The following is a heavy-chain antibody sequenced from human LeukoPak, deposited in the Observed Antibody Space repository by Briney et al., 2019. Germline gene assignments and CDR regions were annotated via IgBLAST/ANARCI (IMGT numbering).Heavy chain of an antibody. CDR2: IRYDGSNK. Sequence: GGSLRLSCAASGFTFSSYGMHWVRQAPGKGLEWVAFIRYDGSNKYYADSVKGRFTISGDNSKNTLYLQMNSLRAEDTAVYYCAKVAAAGLAWVDYWGQGTLVTVSS. CDR3: AKVAAAGLAWVDY. V-gene: IGHV3-30*02. CDR1: GFTFSSYG. D-gene: IGHD6-13*01. J-gene: IGHJ4*02.